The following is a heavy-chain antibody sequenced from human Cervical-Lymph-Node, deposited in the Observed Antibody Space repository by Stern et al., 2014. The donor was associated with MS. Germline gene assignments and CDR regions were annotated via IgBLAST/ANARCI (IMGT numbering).Heavy chain of an antibody. CDR1: GVSINNGDHY. Sequence: QVQLQESCPGLVKPSQTLSLTCTVSGVSINNGDHYWSWIRLHPVKGLEWIGYVSYSGSTVYNPALKSRVTISLDTSKNHFSLNLSSVTAADTAMYYCASSGSYARYYFDSWGQGTLVTVSS. V-gene: IGHV4-31*03. CDR2: VSYSGST. D-gene: IGHD1-26*01. CDR3: ASSGSYARYYFDS. J-gene: IGHJ4*02.